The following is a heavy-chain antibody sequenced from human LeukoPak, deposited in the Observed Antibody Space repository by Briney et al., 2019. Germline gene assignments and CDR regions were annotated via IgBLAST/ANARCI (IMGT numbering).Heavy chain of an antibody. CDR2: SYYRSKWYY. V-gene: IGHV6-1*01. Sequence: SQTLSLTCAISGDSVSNDTAAWSWIRQSPSRGLEWLGRSYYRSKWYYDYAISVKSRMTIDLETSKNRFSLHLNSVTPDDTAVYYCARLRRYIKQATSGMDVWGQGTTVTVSS. D-gene: IGHD5-18*01. CDR1: GDSVSNDTAA. CDR3: ARLRRYIKQATSGMDV. J-gene: IGHJ6*02.